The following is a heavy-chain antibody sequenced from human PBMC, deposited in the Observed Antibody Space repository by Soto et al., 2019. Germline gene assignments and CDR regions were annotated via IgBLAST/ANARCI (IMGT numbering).Heavy chain of an antibody. CDR2: IWHDGGRQ. D-gene: IGHD3-22*01. CDR1: GFSYGGYG. J-gene: IGHJ5*01. CDR3: ARDLTSGYTDS. V-gene: IGHV3-33*01. Sequence: QVHLVESGGGVVQPGGSLRLSCVASGFSYGGYGMHWVRQAPGKGLEWVAVIWHDGGRQYYADSVKGRFTVSRDNAKNTLYLLMNSLRAEDTAVYYCARDLTSGYTDSWGQGTLVIVSS.